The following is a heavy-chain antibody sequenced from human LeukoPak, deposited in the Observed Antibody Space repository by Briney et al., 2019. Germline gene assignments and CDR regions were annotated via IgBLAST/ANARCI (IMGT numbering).Heavy chain of an antibody. CDR3: ARGPHGSGRWFDP. V-gene: IGHV4-30-2*01. D-gene: IGHD3-10*01. CDR1: GGSISSGGYS. CDR2: IYHSGST. Sequence: SQTLSLTCAVSGGSISSGGYSWSWIRQPPGKGLEWIGYIYHSGSTYYNPSLKSRLTISVDRSKNQFSLKRTSVPAADTAVYCCARGPHGSGRWFDPWGQGTLVTVSS. J-gene: IGHJ5*02.